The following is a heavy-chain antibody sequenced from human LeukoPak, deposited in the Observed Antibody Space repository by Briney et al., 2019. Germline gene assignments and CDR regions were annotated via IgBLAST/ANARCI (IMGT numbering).Heavy chain of an antibody. Sequence: SVKVSCTASGGTFSSYAISWVRQAPGQGLEWMGGIIPIFGTANYAQKFQGRVTITADESTSTAYMEVSSLRSEDTAVYYCARVSRTSMVRGIITFDYWGRGTLVTVSS. J-gene: IGHJ4*02. CDR1: GGTFSSYA. CDR3: ARVSRTSMVRGIITFDY. V-gene: IGHV1-69*01. D-gene: IGHD3-10*01. CDR2: IIPIFGTA.